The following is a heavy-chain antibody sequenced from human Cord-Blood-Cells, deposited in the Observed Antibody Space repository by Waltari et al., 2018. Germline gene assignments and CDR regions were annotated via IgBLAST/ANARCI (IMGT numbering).Heavy chain of an antibody. CDR3: AKGLPNAYDAFDI. CDR2: ISGSGGST. J-gene: IGHJ3*02. CDR1: GFTFSSYA. V-gene: IGHV3-23*01. Sequence: EVQLLESGGGLVQPGGSLRLSCAASGFTFSSYAMSWVRQAAGKGLEWVSAISGSGGSTYYAESVKGRFTISRDNSKNTLYLQMNSLRAEDTAVYYCAKGLPNAYDAFDIWGQGTMVTVSS.